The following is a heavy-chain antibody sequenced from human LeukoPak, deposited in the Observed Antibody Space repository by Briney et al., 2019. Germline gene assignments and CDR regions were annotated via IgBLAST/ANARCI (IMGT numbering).Heavy chain of an antibody. CDR2: INHSGST. Sequence: SETLPLTCAVYGGSFSGYYWSWIRQPPGKGLEWIGEINHSGSTNYNPSLKSRVTISVDTSKNQFSLKLSSVTAADTAVYYCARPGPYYDFWSGYYRGYFDYWGQGTLVTVSS. V-gene: IGHV4-34*01. J-gene: IGHJ4*02. CDR3: ARPGPYYDFWSGYYRGYFDY. D-gene: IGHD3-3*01. CDR1: GGSFSGYY.